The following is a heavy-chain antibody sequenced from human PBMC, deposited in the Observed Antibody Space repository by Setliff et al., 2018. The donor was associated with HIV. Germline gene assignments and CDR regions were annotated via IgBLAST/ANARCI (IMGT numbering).Heavy chain of an antibody. CDR1: GYTFTNYW. Sequence: GESLTISCRGSGYTFTNYWIGRVRQMPGRGLEWMGIIYPGDSDTRYSPSFEGQVTMSADKSINTAYLQWNSLKASDTAMYYCARQPTDTSGYNNWFDSWGQGTQVTVS. CDR3: ARQPTDTSGYNNWFDS. CDR2: IYPGDSDT. D-gene: IGHD3-3*01. V-gene: IGHV5-51*01. J-gene: IGHJ5*01.